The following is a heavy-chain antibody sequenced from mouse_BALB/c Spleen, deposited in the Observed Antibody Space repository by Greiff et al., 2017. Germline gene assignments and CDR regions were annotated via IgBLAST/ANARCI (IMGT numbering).Heavy chain of an antibody. V-gene: IGHV7-3*02. CDR3: ARDKGSTTVVAYSFYAMDY. CDR2: IRNKANGYTT. J-gene: IGHJ4*01. Sequence: EVQLVESGGGLVQPGGSLRLSCATSGFTFTDYYMSWVRQPPGKALEWLGFIRNKANGYTTEYSASVKGRFTISRDNSQSILYLQMNTLRAEDSATYYCARDKGSTTVVAYSFYAMDYWGQGTSVTVSS. CDR1: GFTFTDYY. D-gene: IGHD1-1*01.